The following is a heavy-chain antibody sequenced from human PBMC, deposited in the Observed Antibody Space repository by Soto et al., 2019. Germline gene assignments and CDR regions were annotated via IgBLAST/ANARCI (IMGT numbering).Heavy chain of an antibody. CDR2: INPNSGGT. Sequence: VASVKVSCKASGYTFTGYYMHWVRQAPGQGLEWMGWINPNSGGTNYAQKFQGWVTMTRDTSISTAYMELSRLRSDDTAVYYCARVKERTPGSYFDYWGQGTLVTVSS. V-gene: IGHV1-2*04. CDR3: ARVKERTPGSYFDY. D-gene: IGHD6-25*01. J-gene: IGHJ4*02. CDR1: GYTFTGYY.